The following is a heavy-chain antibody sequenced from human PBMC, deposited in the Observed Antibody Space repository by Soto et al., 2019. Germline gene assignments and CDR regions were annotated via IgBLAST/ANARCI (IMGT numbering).Heavy chain of an antibody. J-gene: IGHJ4*02. D-gene: IGHD2-15*01. CDR3: ARGRVVAAPH. Sequence: QLQLQESGSGLVKPSQTLSLTCAVSGGSISSGGYSWSWIRQPPGKGLEWIGYIYHSGSTYYNPSLKSRVTMSVDMSKIPCSLTLSSVTAADTAVYYCARGRVVAAPHWAQGTLCTVSS. CDR2: IYHSGST. CDR1: GGSISSGGYS. V-gene: IGHV4-30-2*01.